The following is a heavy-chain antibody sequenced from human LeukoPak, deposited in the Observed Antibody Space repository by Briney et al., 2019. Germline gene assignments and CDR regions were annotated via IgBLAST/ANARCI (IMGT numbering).Heavy chain of an antibody. J-gene: IGHJ3*02. D-gene: IGHD2-2*01. Sequence: GGSLRLSCAASGFIFSSYAMSWVRQAPGKGLEWVSAISGSGGSTYYADSVKGRFTISRDNSKNTLFLQMNSLRAEDTAVYYCAKGYCSSSSCYSYAFDIWGQGTVVTVSS. CDR2: ISGSGGST. CDR3: AKGYCSSSSCYSYAFDI. V-gene: IGHV3-23*01. CDR1: GFIFSSYA.